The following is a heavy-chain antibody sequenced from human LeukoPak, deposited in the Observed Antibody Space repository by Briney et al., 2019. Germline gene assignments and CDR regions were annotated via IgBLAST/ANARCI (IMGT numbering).Heavy chain of an antibody. D-gene: IGHD2-2*02. CDR1: GGSISSGGYY. Sequence: SETLSLTCTVSGGSISSGGYYWSWIRQHPGKGLEWIGYIYYSGSTYYNPSLKSRVTISVDTSKNQFSLELSSVTAADTAVYYCARGGQVVPAAIADWFDPWGQGTLVTVSS. CDR3: ARGGQVVPAAIADWFDP. V-gene: IGHV4-31*03. J-gene: IGHJ5*02. CDR2: IYYSGST.